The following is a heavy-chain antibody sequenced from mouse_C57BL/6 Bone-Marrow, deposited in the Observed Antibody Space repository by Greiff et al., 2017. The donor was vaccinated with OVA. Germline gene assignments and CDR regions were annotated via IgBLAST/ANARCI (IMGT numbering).Heavy chain of an antibody. Sequence: QVQLQQSGPGLVKPSQSLFLTCSITGFPITSGYYWIWIRQSPGKPLEWMGYITHSGETFYNPSLPSPISITRETSKNQFFLQLNSVTTEDTAMYYCAGVSYDGYYWYFDVWGTGTTVTVSS. V-gene: IGHV12-3*01. J-gene: IGHJ1*03. CDR3: AGVSYDGYYWYFDV. D-gene: IGHD2-3*01. CDR2: ITHSGET. CDR1: GFPITSGYY.